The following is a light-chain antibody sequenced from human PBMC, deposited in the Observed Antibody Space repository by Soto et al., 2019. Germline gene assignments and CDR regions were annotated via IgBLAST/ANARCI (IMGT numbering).Light chain of an antibody. CDR3: CSYAGGNTFA. J-gene: IGLJ3*02. V-gene: IGLV2-23*03. Sequence: QSVLTQPASVXXXXGQSITISCTGTSSDVGSSNLVSWYQQHPGKAPKLIIYEGIQRPSGLSHRFSGSKSANTASLTISGLQTEDEADYYCCSYAGGNTFAFGGGTKVTVL. CDR1: SSDVGSSNL. CDR2: EGI.